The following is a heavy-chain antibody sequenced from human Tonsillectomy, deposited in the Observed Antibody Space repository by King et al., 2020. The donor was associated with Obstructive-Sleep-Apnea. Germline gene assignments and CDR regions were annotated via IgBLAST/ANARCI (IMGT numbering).Heavy chain of an antibody. D-gene: IGHD6-19*01. CDR3: AKDVYSSGWSCYFDY. V-gene: IGHV3-9*01. Sequence: VQLVESGGGLVQPGRSLRLSCAASGFTFDDYAMHWVRQAPGKGLEWVSGISWNRCSIGYADSVKGRFTISRDNAKNSLYLQMNILRAEDTALYYCAKDVYSSGWSCYFDYWGQGTLVTVSS. CDR1: GFTFDDYA. J-gene: IGHJ4*02. CDR2: ISWNRCSI.